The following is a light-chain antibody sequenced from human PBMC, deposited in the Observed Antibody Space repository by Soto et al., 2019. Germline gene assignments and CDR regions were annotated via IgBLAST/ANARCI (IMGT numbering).Light chain of an antibody. CDR1: PSVLTY. CDR2: EAS. V-gene: IGKV3-11*01. CDR3: QQRERT. J-gene: IGKJ1*01. Sequence: VLTQSPATLSLSPGGRATLSCRASPSVLTYIAWYQQKPGQAPRLLIYEASKRATGVPARFSGSGSGTDFTLTISSLEPEDFAVYFCQQRERTFGQGTKV.